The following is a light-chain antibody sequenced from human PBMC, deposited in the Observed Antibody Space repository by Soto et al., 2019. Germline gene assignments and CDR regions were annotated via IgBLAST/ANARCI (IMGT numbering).Light chain of an antibody. CDR3: QKYNTAPWT. Sequence: DIQMTQSPSSLSASVGDRVTITCRASQGISNYLAWYQQKPGKVPKFLIYNESTLRSGVPSRLSGSGSGTDFTLTISSLQPEDVATYYCQKYNTAPWTFGQGTKVEIK. V-gene: IGKV1-27*01. CDR1: QGISNY. CDR2: NES. J-gene: IGKJ1*01.